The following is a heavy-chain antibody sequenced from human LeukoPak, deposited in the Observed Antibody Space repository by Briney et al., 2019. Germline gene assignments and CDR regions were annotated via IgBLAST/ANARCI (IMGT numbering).Heavy chain of an antibody. D-gene: IGHD3-22*01. CDR3: AKRWNYYDSSGYPDAFDI. V-gene: IGHV3-30*02. CDR2: IRYDGSNK. CDR1: GFAFSSYG. Sequence: GGSLRLSCAASGFAFSSYGMHWVRQAPGKGLEWVAFIRYDGSNKYYADSVKGRFTISRDNSKNMLYLQMNSLRAEDTAVYYCAKRWNYYDSSGYPDAFDIWGQGTMVTVSS. J-gene: IGHJ3*02.